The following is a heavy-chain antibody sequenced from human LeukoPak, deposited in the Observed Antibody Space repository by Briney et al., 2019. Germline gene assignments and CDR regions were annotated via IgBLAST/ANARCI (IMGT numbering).Heavy chain of an antibody. Sequence: GGSLRLSCAASGLTFSSHDMHWVRQVTGKGLEWVSAIGTLADTLYSDSVKGRFTISRENAKNSLYLQMNGLRAGDTAVYYCATGRSRGWSYAFDIWGRGTMVTVSS. J-gene: IGHJ3*02. CDR1: GLTFSSHD. CDR2: IGTLADT. CDR3: ATGRSRGWSYAFDI. D-gene: IGHD6-19*01. V-gene: IGHV3-13*01.